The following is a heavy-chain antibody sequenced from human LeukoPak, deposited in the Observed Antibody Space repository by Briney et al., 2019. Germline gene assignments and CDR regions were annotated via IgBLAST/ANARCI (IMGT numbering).Heavy chain of an antibody. V-gene: IGHV4-59*01. CDR3: ARDVGYCSGGSCFPLDY. CDR2: IYYSGST. Sequence: PSETLSLTCTVSGGSISSYYWSWIRQPPGKGLEWIGYIYYSGSTNYNPSLKSRVTISVDTSKNQFSLKLSSVTAADTAVYYCARDVGYCSGGSCFPLDYWGQGTLVTVSS. D-gene: IGHD2-15*01. J-gene: IGHJ4*02. CDR1: GGSISSYY.